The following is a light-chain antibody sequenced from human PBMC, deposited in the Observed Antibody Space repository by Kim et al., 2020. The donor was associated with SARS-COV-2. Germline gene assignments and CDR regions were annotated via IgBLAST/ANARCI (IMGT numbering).Light chain of an antibody. V-gene: IGLV1-51*01. CDR2: DND. CDR1: RSNIGNNP. Sequence: QSVLTQPPSVSAAPGQKVTISCSGSRSNIGNNPVSWYQQFPGTAPKLITYDNDKRPSGIPDRFSSSKSGTSATLGITGLRTGDEADYYCATWDSSLSVGVFGGGTKFTVL. CDR3: ATWDSSLSVGV. J-gene: IGLJ3*02.